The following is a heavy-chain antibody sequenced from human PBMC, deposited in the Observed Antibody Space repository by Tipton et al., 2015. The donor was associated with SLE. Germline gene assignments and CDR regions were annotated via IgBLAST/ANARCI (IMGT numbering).Heavy chain of an antibody. CDR3: ARDLGITGTTPRGMDV. V-gene: IGHV4-39*07. J-gene: IGHJ6*02. CDR1: GGSISSSSYY. Sequence: TLSLTCTVSGGSISSSSYYWGWIRQPPGKGLEWIGSIYYSGSTYYNPSLKSRVTMSVDTSRNQFSLKLSSVTAADTAVYYCARDLGITGTTPRGMDVWGQGTTVTVSS. D-gene: IGHD1-20*01. CDR2: IYYSGST.